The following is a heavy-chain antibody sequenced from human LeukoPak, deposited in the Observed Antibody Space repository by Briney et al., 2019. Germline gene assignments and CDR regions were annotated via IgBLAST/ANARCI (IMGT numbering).Heavy chain of an antibody. D-gene: IGHD2-2*01. Sequence: SETLSLTCTVSGGSVSSSSYYWSWIRQPPGKGLEWIGYIYYSGSTNYNPSLKSRVTISIDTSKTQFSLKLSSVTAADTAVYYCARVGGSNFYYYGLDVWGQGTLVTVSS. CDR1: GGSVSSSSYY. CDR3: ARVGGSNFYYYGLDV. J-gene: IGHJ6*02. CDR2: IYYSGST. V-gene: IGHV4-61*01.